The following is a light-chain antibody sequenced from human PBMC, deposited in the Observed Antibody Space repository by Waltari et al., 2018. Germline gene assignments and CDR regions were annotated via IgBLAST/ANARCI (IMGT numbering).Light chain of an antibody. V-gene: IGKV1-5*03. CDR3: QQYNTCSS. J-gene: IGKJ2*01. Sequence: DIQMTQSPSTLSASVGDRVTITCRASQSISNWLAWYQQKPGKAPNLLIYKASILKSGVPSRFSGSGSGTQFTLTISSLQPGDFATYYCQQYNTCSSFGQGTKLEIK. CDR1: QSISNW. CDR2: KAS.